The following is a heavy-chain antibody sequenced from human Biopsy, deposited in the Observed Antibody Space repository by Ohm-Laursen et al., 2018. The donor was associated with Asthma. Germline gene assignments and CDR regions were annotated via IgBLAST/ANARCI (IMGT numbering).Heavy chain of an antibody. CDR3: ARGYSGTDRIVYYYSGMEV. CDR2: LIPVLGTA. CDR1: GDSLGSFINYA. V-gene: IGHV1-69*13. Sequence: SVKVSCKASGDSLGSFINYAISWVRQAPRQGLEWMGGLIPVLGTADYAPMFEGRVTITADESTSTAYLELTSLSFEDTAVYYCARGYSGTDRIVYYYSGMEVWGQGTTVTVSS. J-gene: IGHJ6*02. D-gene: IGHD5-12*01.